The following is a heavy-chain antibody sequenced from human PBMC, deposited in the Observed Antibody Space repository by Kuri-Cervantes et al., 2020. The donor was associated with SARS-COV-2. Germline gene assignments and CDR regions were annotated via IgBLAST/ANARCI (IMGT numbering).Heavy chain of an antibody. J-gene: IGHJ3*02. CDR1: GYTFSTYD. CDR3: ARDNGDWTPDGFDI. D-gene: IGHD2-21*02. Sequence: ASVKVSFKASGYTFSTYDINWVRQASGQGLEWMGWMNPDTGNSGYAQKFRGRVTMTRDTSISTVYMELNSLRSEDSAIYYCARDNGDWTPDGFDIWGQGTMVTVSS. V-gene: IGHV1-8*02. CDR2: MNPDTGNS.